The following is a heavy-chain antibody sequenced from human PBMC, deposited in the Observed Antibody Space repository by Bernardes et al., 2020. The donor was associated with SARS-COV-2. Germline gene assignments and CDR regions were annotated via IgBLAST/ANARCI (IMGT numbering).Heavy chain of an antibody. Sequence: SETLSLTCTVSGGSISSYYWSWIRQPPGKGLEWIGYIYYSGSTNYNPSLKSRLTISVDTSKNQFSLKLSSVTAADTAVYYCARSGSLRVLFDSWGQGTLVTVSS. V-gene: IGHV4-59*08. CDR2: IYYSGST. CDR1: GGSISSYY. J-gene: IGHJ4*02. CDR3: ARSGSLRVLFDS. D-gene: IGHD3-10*01.